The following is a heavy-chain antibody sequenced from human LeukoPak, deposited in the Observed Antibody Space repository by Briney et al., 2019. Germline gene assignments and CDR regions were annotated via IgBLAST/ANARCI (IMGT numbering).Heavy chain of an antibody. D-gene: IGHD3-10*02. CDR1: GFTFSSYS. V-gene: IGHV3-21*01. CDR2: ISSRSNYI. J-gene: IGHJ6*04. CDR3: AELGITMIGGV. Sequence: PGGSLRLSCAASGFTFSSYSMNWVRQAPGKGLEWVASISSRSNYIYYADSVKGRFTISRDNAKNSLYLQMNSLRAEDTAVYYCAELGITMIGGVWGKGTTVTISS.